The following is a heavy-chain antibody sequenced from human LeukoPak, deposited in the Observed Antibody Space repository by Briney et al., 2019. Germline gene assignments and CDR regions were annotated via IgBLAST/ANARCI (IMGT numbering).Heavy chain of an antibody. J-gene: IGHJ4*02. CDR3: ARESASDDYGAYDY. D-gene: IGHD4-17*01. Sequence: PGGSLRLSCAASGFSFGTYWMHWVRQAPGKGLVWVARIKGDGSRTSYADSVKGRFTISRDNAKNTLYLQMNSLRAEDTAVYYCARESASDDYGAYDYWGQGTLVAVSS. CDR2: IKGDGSRT. V-gene: IGHV3-74*01. CDR1: GFSFGTYW.